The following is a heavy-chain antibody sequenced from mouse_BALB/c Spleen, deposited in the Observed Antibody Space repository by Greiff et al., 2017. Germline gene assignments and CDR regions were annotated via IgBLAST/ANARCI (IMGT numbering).Heavy chain of an antibody. V-gene: IGHV5-6*01. CDR2: ISSGGSYT. CDR1: GFTFSSYG. J-gene: IGHJ3*01. CDR3: ASQDRDDGEGFAY. D-gene: IGHD2-14*01. Sequence: EVHLVESGGGLVQPGGSRKLSCAASGFTFSSYGMSWVRQTPDKRLEWVATISSGGSYTYYPDSVKGRFTISRDNAKNTLYLQMSSLKSEDTAMYYCASQDRDDGEGFAYWGQGTLVTVSA.